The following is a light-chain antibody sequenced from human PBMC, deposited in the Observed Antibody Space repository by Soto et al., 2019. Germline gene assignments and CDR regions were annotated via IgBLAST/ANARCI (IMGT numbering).Light chain of an antibody. CDR1: QTISTF. Sequence: DIHMTQSPSSLSASVGDRVTLTCRASQTISTFLNWYQHKPGKAPKLLIFDASNLHSGVPSRFSASGSGTDFTLNIRSLQPEDFETYSCQQSFSTPWTFGPGTKVHIK. CDR3: QQSFSTPWT. CDR2: DAS. V-gene: IGKV1-39*01. J-gene: IGKJ1*01.